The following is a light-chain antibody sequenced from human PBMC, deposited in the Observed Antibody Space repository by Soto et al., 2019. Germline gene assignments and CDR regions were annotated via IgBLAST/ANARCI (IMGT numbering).Light chain of an antibody. CDR2: DAS. J-gene: IGKJ5*01. CDR1: QSVSSSY. Sequence: EIVLTQSAATLSLSPGERATLSCGASQSVSSSYLAWYQQKPGLAPRLLIYDASSRATGIPDRFSGSGSGTDFTLTISRLEPVDFAVYYCQQYGSSPITFGQGTRLEIK. V-gene: IGKV3D-20*01. CDR3: QQYGSSPIT.